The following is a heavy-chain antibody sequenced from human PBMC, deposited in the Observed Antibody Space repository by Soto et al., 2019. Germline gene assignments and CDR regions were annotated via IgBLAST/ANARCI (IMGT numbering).Heavy chain of an antibody. V-gene: IGHV4-39*01. Sequence: PSETLSLTCTVSGGCISSSSYYWGWIRQPPGKGLEWIGSIYYSGSTYYNPSLKSRVTISVDTSKNQFSLKLSYVTAADTAVYYCARLSIRNYDFWSGLTGGDFDYWGQGTLVTVSS. CDR2: IYYSGST. J-gene: IGHJ4*02. CDR3: ARLSIRNYDFWSGLTGGDFDY. CDR1: GGCISSSSYY. D-gene: IGHD3-3*01.